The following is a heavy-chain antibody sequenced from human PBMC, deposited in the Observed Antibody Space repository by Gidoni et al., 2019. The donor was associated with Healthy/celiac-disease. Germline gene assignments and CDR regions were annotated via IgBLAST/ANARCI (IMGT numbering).Heavy chain of an antibody. J-gene: IGHJ6*02. CDR2: IRSKANSYAT. Sequence: EVQLVESGGGLVQPGGSLKLSCAASGFTFSGSAMHWVRQASGKGLEWVGRIRSKANSYATAYAASVKGRFTISRDDSKNTAYLQMNSLKTEDTAVYYCTTGIAVADTYYYYGMDVWGQGTTVTVSS. CDR3: TTGIAVADTYYYYGMDV. D-gene: IGHD6-19*01. V-gene: IGHV3-73*01. CDR1: GFTFSGSA.